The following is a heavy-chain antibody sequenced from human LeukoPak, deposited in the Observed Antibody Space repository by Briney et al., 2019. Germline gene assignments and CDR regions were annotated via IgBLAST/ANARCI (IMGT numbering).Heavy chain of an antibody. Sequence: PSETQSLTCTVSVGSISSYYWSWIRQPAGKGLECIGRIYTSGSTYYNPSLKSRVTISVDTSKNQFSLKLSSVTAADTAVYYCARKGRRYCSGGSCYSVLGGGGIDYWGQGTLVTVSS. V-gene: IGHV4-4*07. CDR2: IYTSGST. D-gene: IGHD2-15*01. CDR3: ARKGRRYCSGGSCYSVLGGGGIDY. CDR1: VGSISSYY. J-gene: IGHJ4*02.